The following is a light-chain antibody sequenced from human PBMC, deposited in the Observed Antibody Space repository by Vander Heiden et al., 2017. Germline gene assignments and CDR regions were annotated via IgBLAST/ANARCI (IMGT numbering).Light chain of an antibody. CDR1: RSISSW. J-gene: IGKJ2*01. V-gene: IGKV1-5*03. CDR2: KAS. CDR3: QQYNGYSNT. Sequence: DIQMTQSPSTLSASAADRVTITCRASRSISSWLGWYQQKPGKAPKLLIYKASSLESGVPSRFSGSGSGTEFTITISSLQPDDVATYYCQQYNGYSNTFGQGTKLEIK.